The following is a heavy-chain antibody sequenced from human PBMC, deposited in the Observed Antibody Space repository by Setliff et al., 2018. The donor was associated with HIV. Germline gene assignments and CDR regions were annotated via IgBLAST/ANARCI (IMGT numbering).Heavy chain of an antibody. CDR1: AFTFSNAW. J-gene: IGHJ6*03. CDR2: INHSGRT. V-gene: IGHV4-34*01. D-gene: IGHD2-15*01. CDR3: ARESPLGSCSGGGCYSNQHYYYYMDV. Sequence: PGGSLRLSCAASAFTFSNAWMNWVRQAPGKGLEWVGEINHSGRTNYNPSLKSRVIIAVDTSKNQFSLKVSSVTAADTAVYYCARESPLGSCSGGGCYSNQHYYYYMDVWGKGTTVTVSS.